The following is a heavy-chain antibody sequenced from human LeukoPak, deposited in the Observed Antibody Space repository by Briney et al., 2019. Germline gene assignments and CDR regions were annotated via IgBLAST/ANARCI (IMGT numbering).Heavy chain of an antibody. CDR3: TSNLYCSTSSCYTLDN. Sequence: PGGSLRLSCAASGFTFSNGWMSWVRQAPGKGLEWVGRIKSKSERGATDYAAPVKGRLTISRDGSTNTVYLHMNSLKTEDTAVYFCTSNLYCSTSSCYTLDNWGQGTLVAVSP. D-gene: IGHD2-2*02. CDR2: IKSKSERGAT. V-gene: IGHV3-15*01. J-gene: IGHJ4*02. CDR1: GFTFSNGW.